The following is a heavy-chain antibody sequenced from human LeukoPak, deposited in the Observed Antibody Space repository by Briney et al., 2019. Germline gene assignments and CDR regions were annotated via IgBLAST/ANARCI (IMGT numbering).Heavy chain of an antibody. CDR1: GGSISSSSYY. D-gene: IGHD2/OR15-2a*01. V-gene: IGHV4-39*01. CDR3: ARGLGARVLYY. CDR2: IYYSGST. Sequence: PSETLSLTCTVSGGSISSSSYYWGWIRQPPGKGLEWIGSIYYSGSTYYNPSLKSRVTISVDTSKNQFSLKLSSVTAADTAVYYCARGLGARVLYYWGQGTLVTVSS. J-gene: IGHJ4*02.